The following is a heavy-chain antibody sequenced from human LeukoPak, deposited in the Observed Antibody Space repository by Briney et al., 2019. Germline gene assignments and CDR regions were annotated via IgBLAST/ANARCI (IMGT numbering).Heavy chain of an antibody. CDR3: AAVIDY. V-gene: IGHV3-48*03. J-gene: IGHJ4*02. CDR2: ISNSGSTK. CDR1: GFTFSDYE. Sequence: GGSLRLSCAASGFTFSDYEMNWIRQAPGKGLEWISYISNSGSTKYYADSVKGRFTISRDNAKNSVYLQLNSLRAEDTALYYCAAVIDYWGQGTLVTVSS.